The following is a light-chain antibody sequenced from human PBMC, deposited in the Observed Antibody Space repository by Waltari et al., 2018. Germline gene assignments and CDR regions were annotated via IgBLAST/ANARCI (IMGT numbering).Light chain of an antibody. Sequence: DIQMTQSPSTLSASVGDRVTITCRASQNINRWLAWYQQKPGKAPNLLVYDASSLESGVPSRFSGSGSGTEFTLTISSLQPEDFATYYCQQFNNYRITFGQGTRLEIK. J-gene: IGKJ5*01. CDR1: QNINRW. CDR3: QQFNNYRIT. V-gene: IGKV1-5*01. CDR2: DAS.